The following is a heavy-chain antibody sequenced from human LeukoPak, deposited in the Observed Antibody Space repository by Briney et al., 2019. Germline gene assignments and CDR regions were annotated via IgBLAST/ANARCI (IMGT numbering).Heavy chain of an antibody. Sequence: GASVEVSCKASGYTFTSYGISWVRQAPGQGLEWMGWISAYNGNTYYAQKLQGRLTMTTDTSTSTAYMELRSLRSDDTAVYYCARDQPRELPPFDYWGQGTLVTVSS. CDR3: ARDQPRELPPFDY. D-gene: IGHD1-26*01. CDR2: ISAYNGNT. V-gene: IGHV1-18*01. J-gene: IGHJ4*02. CDR1: GYTFTSYG.